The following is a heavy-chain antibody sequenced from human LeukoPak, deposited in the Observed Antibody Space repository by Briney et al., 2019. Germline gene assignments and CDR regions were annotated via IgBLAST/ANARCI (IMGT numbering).Heavy chain of an antibody. V-gene: IGHV3-15*01. D-gene: IGHD2-15*01. J-gene: IGHJ4*02. CDR1: GFTLSDAW. CDR2: IKSKSDGGTI. Sequence: GGSLRLSCVGSGFTLSDAWMSWVRQAPGKGLEWVGRIKSKSDGGTIDYAAPVKGRFTISRDDSRNTLYLQMNSLKTEDTAVYYCTTRRQDGWWGQGTLVTVS. CDR3: TTRRQDGW.